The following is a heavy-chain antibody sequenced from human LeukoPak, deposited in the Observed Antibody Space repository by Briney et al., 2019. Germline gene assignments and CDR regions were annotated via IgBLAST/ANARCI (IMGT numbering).Heavy chain of an antibody. CDR1: GYTFSTYT. V-gene: IGHV1-3*01. Sequence: ASVKVSCKASGYTFSTYTVHWVRQAPGQRLEWMGWINAGNGNTKYSQNFQGRVSITRDTSASTAYMEMSSLRCEDTAVYYCAREIDRDDYNRFFDYWGQGTLVTDSS. D-gene: IGHD5-24*01. J-gene: IGHJ4*02. CDR3: AREIDRDDYNRFFDY. CDR2: INAGNGNT.